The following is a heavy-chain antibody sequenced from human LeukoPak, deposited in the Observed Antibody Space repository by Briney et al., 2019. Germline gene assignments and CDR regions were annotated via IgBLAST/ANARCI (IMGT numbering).Heavy chain of an antibody. V-gene: IGHV4-59*01. CDR1: GGSIISYY. Sequence: SETLSLTCTVSGGSIISYYWTWIRQPPGKGLEWIGYIYYSGSTKYNPSLQSRVTISVDMSKNQFSLKLSSVTAADTAVYYCARAPYSGSYPDYWGQGTLVT. CDR2: IYYSGST. CDR3: ARAPYSGSYPDY. J-gene: IGHJ4*02. D-gene: IGHD1-26*01.